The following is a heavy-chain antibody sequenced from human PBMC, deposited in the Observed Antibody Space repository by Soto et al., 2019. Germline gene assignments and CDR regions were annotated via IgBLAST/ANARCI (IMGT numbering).Heavy chain of an antibody. J-gene: IGHJ6*02. CDR2: ISSSSSSTI. V-gene: IGHV3-48*02. CDR3: ARSGPYTITEGMDV. D-gene: IGHD5-12*01. CDR1: GFTFSSYS. Sequence: PGGSLRLSCAASGFTFSSYSMNWVRQAPGKGLEWVSYISSSSSSTIYYADSVKGRFTISRDNAKNSLYLQMNSLRDEDTAVYYCARSGPYTITEGMDVWGQGTTVTVSS.